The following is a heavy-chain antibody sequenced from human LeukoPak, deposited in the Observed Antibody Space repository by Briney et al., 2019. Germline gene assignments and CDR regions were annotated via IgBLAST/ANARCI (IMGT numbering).Heavy chain of an antibody. CDR1: AFTFSNCW. Sequence: AGGSLRLSCAASAFTFSNCWMNWVRQAPGKGLEWVANLNQDGSGKYYVDSVKGRFTISRDNAKNSLYLQMNSLRAEDTAVYYCARHKPGIAVAGLDYWGQGTLVTVSS. CDR2: LNQDGSGK. V-gene: IGHV3-7*03. CDR3: ARHKPGIAVAGLDY. J-gene: IGHJ4*02. D-gene: IGHD6-19*01.